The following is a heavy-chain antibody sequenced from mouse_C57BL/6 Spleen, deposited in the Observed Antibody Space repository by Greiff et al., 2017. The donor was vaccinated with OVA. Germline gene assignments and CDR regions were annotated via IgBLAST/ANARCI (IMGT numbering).Heavy chain of an antibody. D-gene: IGHD1-1*01. Sequence: EVQLQQSGPELVKPGASVKIPCKASGYTFTDYNMDWVKQSHGKSLEWIGDINPNNGGTIYNQKFKGKATLTVDKSSSTAYMELRSLTSEDTAVYYFARFTTVLAPYFDYWGQGTTLTVSS. CDR3: ARFTTVLAPYFDY. J-gene: IGHJ2*01. CDR2: INPNNGGT. V-gene: IGHV1-18*01. CDR1: GYTFTDYN.